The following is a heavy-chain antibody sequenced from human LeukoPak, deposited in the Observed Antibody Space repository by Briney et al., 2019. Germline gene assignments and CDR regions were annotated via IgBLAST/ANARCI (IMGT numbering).Heavy chain of an antibody. CDR1: GGSISSYY. J-gene: IGHJ4*02. CDR2: IYYSGST. CDR3: ARAAVAGSSDY. V-gene: IGHV4-59*01. Sequence: PSETLSLTCTVSGGSISSYYWSWIRQPPGKGLEWIGYIYYSGSTNYDPSLKSRVTISVDTSKNQFSLKLSSVTAADTAVYYCARAAVAGSSDYWGQGTLVTVSS. D-gene: IGHD6-19*01.